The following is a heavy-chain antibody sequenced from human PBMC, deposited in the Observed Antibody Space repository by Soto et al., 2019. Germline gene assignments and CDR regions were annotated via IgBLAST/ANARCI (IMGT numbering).Heavy chain of an antibody. J-gene: IGHJ4*02. Sequence: QVHLVQSGAEVKKPGASVKVSCKTSGYTFTNYGISWVRQAPGQGLEWMGWISAYNGNTNYAQKFQGRVTMTTDTSTSTAYMQLRSLRSYDTAVYYCAVDYSDRRGYLGFWGQGTLVTVSS. V-gene: IGHV1-18*01. CDR2: ISAYNGNT. D-gene: IGHD3-22*01. CDR1: GYTFTNYG. CDR3: AVDYSDRRGYLGF.